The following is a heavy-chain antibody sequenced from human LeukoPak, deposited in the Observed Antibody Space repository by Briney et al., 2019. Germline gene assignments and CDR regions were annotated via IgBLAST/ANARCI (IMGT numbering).Heavy chain of an antibody. CDR1: GGSISSYY. CDR2: IYYSGST. J-gene: IGHJ3*02. Sequence: SETLSLTCTVSGGSISSYYWSWIRQPPGKGLEWIGYIYYSGSTNYNPSLKSRVTISVDTSKNQFSLKLSSVTAADTAVYYCARAGGIVGAIWSGANVFDIWGQGTMVTVSS. CDR3: ARAGGIVGAIWSGANVFDI. D-gene: IGHD1-26*01. V-gene: IGHV4-59*01.